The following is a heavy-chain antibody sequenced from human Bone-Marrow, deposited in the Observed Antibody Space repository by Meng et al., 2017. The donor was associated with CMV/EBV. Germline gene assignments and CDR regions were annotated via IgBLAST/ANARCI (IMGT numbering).Heavy chain of an antibody. V-gene: IGHV4-39*07. CDR1: GGSISSSSYY. CDR3: ARDPWNIYCSSTSSYPQYFQP. CDR2: SYYSWST. D-gene: IGHD2-2*01. J-gene: IGHJ1*01. Sequence: SEPLSLTCTVSGGSISSSSYYWGWIRPPPGKGREWIGSSYYSWSTYYNPSLKSRVTISVDTSKNQFSLKLSSVTAADTAVYYCARDPWNIYCSSTSSYPQYFQPWGQGTLVTVSS.